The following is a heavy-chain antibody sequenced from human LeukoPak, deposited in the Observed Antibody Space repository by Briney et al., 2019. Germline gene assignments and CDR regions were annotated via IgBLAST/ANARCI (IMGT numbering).Heavy chain of an antibody. D-gene: IGHD3-10*01. CDR2: IYYSGST. Sequence: SETLSLTCTVSGGSISSSSYYWGWIRQPPGKGLEWIGSIYYSGSTNYNPSLKSRVTISVDTSKSQFSLKLTSVTAADTAVYYCARGGGSGRGNWFDPWGQGSLVIVSS. J-gene: IGHJ5*02. CDR1: GGSISSSSYY. CDR3: ARGGGSGRGNWFDP. V-gene: IGHV4-39*07.